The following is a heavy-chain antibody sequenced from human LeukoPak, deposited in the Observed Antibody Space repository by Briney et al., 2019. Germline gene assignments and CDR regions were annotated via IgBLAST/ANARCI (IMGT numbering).Heavy chain of an antibody. CDR2: TYYRSKLYN. CDR3: ARDFNYYDSSGYYASTKRALDYWYFDL. V-gene: IGHV6-1*01. D-gene: IGHD3-22*01. CDR1: GDSVSSNSAA. J-gene: IGHJ2*01. Sequence: SQTLSLTCAISGDSVSSNSAAWNWIRQSPSRGLEWLGRTYYRSKLYNDYAVSVKSRITINPDTSKNQFSLQLNSVTPEDTAVYYCARDFNYYDSSGYYASTKRALDYWYFDLWGRGTLVTVSS.